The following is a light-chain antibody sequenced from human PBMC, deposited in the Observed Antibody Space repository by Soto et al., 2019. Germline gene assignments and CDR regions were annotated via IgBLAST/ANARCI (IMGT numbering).Light chain of an antibody. CDR3: SSYTSTNTLV. J-gene: IGLJ3*02. V-gene: IGLV2-14*01. CDR1: SSDVGGYNY. Sequence: QSALTQPASVSGSPGQSITISCTGTSSDVGGYNYVSWYQQYPGKAPKLMIYEVSYRPSGVSNRFSGSKYGNTASLTISGLQSEDEADYYCSSYTSTNTLVFGAGTKVTVL. CDR2: EVS.